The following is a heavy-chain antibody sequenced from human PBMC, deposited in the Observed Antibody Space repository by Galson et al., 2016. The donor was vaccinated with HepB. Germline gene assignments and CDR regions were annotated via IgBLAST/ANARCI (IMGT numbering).Heavy chain of an antibody. Sequence: SLRLSCAASGFTFSTYSMNWVRQAPGKGLEWVSYISSSSSTTYYTDSVKGRFIISRDNAKNSLYLQMNSLRDEDTAVYYCARVSGPLSSGWYDDYWGQGTLVTVSS. J-gene: IGHJ4*02. CDR2: ISSSSSTT. D-gene: IGHD6-19*01. CDR3: ARVSGPLSSGWYDDY. CDR1: GFTFSTYS. V-gene: IGHV3-48*02.